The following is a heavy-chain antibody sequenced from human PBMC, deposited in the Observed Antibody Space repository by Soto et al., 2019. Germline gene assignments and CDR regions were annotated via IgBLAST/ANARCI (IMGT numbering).Heavy chain of an antibody. CDR3: ARDGKYRTDGFDI. Sequence: EAQLLESGGELIQPGGSLRLSCAASGFTYSSHGMSWVRQAPGKGLEWIAGLSRGGGSTYYADSVKGRFTISRDHSKNTLDLIMNSLRVEDTALYYCARDGKYRTDGFDIWGQGTMVTVSS. J-gene: IGHJ3*02. CDR2: LSRGGGST. D-gene: IGHD5-12*01. V-gene: IGHV3-23*01. CDR1: GFTYSSHG.